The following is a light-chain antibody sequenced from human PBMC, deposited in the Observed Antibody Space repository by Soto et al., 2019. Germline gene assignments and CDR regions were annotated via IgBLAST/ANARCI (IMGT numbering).Light chain of an antibody. CDR2: TND. V-gene: IGLV1-44*01. CDR3: AAWDDSLYGLV. CDR1: STNVGINP. J-gene: IGLJ2*01. Sequence: QAVVTQPPSTSGTPGPRVTISCSGSSTNVGINPVNLYQQFPGTAHRLLIYTNDQRHSGVPGRFSGSKSGTSASLDISGLQSEDEADYYCAAWDDSLYGLVFGGGTELTVL.